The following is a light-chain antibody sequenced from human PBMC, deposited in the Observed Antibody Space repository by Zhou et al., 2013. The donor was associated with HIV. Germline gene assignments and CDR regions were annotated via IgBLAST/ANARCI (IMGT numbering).Light chain of an antibody. CDR2: KAS. J-gene: IGKJ4*01. CDR3: QQGNLLPLT. CDR1: QSISDW. V-gene: IGKV1-5*03. Sequence: DIQLTQSPSTLSASVGDRVTITCRASQSISDWLAWYQQKPGKAPKIVIYKASSLETRAPSRFSGSGSGTDFTLTITSLQPEDSATYYCQQGNLLPLTFGGGTKVEI.